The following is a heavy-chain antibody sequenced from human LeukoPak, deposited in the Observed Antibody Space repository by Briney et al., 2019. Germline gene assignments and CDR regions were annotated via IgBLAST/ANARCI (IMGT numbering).Heavy chain of an antibody. CDR3: AREDYYDSSGFDY. Sequence: SETLSLTCTVSGGSISSYYWSWIRQPPGKGLEWIGYIYYSGSTNYNPSLKSRVTISVDTSKNQFSLKLSSVTAADTAVYYCAREDYYDSSGFDYWGQETLVTVSS. V-gene: IGHV4-59*01. CDR2: IYYSGST. D-gene: IGHD3-22*01. J-gene: IGHJ4*02. CDR1: GGSISSYY.